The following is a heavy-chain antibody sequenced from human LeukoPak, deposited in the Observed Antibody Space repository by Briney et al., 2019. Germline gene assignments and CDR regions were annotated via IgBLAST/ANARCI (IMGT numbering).Heavy chain of an antibody. CDR1: GFTLSGYW. J-gene: IGHJ4*02. CDR2: INSDGSIT. CDR3: KGKDILTGLYDY. V-gene: IGHV3-74*01. Sequence: PGGSLRLSCAASGFTLSGYWMHWVRQAPGKGLVWVSRINSDGSITTYADSVKGRFTISRDNSKNTLYLQMNSLRAEDTAVYCAKGKDILTGLYDYWGQGTLVTVSS. D-gene: IGHD3-9*01.